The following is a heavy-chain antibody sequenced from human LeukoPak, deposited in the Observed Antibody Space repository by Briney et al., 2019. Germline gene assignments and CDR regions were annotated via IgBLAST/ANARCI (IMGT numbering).Heavy chain of an antibody. Sequence: GGSLRLSCGAYGFTFSRYDMHWVRQATGRGLEWVSYIGTAGDTYYADSVKGRFTISRENAGNPLSLHMNSLRVGDTAVYYCVRAPPGRCSDGFCYSDTLDIWGRGTKVTVSS. CDR2: IGTAGDT. D-gene: IGHD2-15*01. CDR1: GFTFSRYD. J-gene: IGHJ3*02. V-gene: IGHV3-13*01. CDR3: VRAPPGRCSDGFCYSDTLDI.